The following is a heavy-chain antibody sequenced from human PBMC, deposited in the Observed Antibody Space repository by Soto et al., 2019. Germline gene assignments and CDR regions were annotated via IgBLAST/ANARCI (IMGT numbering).Heavy chain of an antibody. CDR3: ARSITIFGVVIYPRFDY. CDR1: AFTFKNHW. Sequence: GGSLRLSCAASAFTFKNHWMHWVRQVPGKGPVWVSRINGDGSFTSYADAVKGRFTISRDNAKNTLSLQMNSLRAEDTAVYYCARSITIFGVVIYPRFDYWGQGTLVTVSS. D-gene: IGHD3-3*01. V-gene: IGHV3-74*01. J-gene: IGHJ4*02. CDR2: INGDGSFT.